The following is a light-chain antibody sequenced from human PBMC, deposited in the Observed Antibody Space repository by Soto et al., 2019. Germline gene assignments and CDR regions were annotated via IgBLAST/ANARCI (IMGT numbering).Light chain of an antibody. Sequence: EIVMTQSPAILSASPGERATLSCRASRSVSTNLAWYQQKPGQAPRLLIYDASARATGIPARFSGSGSGTASTITISSLQSEDFAVYYCQQYDNWPPFTFGQGTKLEIK. CDR2: DAS. CDR3: QQYDNWPPFT. CDR1: RSVSTN. V-gene: IGKV3D-15*01. J-gene: IGKJ2*01.